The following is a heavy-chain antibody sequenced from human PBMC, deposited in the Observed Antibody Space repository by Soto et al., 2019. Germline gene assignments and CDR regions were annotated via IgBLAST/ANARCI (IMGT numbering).Heavy chain of an antibody. CDR3: AKNYYLDN. Sequence: EVQLLESGGGLAQPGGSLRLSCAASGFTFSSYAMSWVRQAPGKGLEWVSSINVDDSTYYANSVQGRFTISRDNSKNTVNLQMNSLRADDTAVYYCAKNYYLDNWAQGTLVTVSS. CDR2: INVDDST. V-gene: IGHV3-23*01. J-gene: IGHJ4*02. CDR1: GFTFSSYA.